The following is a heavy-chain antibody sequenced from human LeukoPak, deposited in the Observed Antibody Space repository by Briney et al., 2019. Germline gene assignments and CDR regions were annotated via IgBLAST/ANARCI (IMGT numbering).Heavy chain of an antibody. CDR2: ISNTGGAK. CDR1: GFTFSSYS. D-gene: IGHD4-17*01. Sequence: PGGSLRLSCAAAGFTFSSYSMSWVRQAPGRGLEWVSFISNTGGAKYYADSAKGRFTISRDNAHNSLYLQMNSLRDEDSALYYCARDNHDYGFDHWGQGTLVTVSS. CDR3: ARDNHDYGFDH. J-gene: IGHJ4*02. V-gene: IGHV3-48*02.